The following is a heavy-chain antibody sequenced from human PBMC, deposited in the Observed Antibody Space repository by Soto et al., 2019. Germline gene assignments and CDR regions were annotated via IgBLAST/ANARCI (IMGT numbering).Heavy chain of an antibody. Sequence: PSETLSLTCTVSGGSISSYYWSWIRQPPGKGLEWIGYIYYSGSTNYNPSLKGRVTISVDTSKNQFSLKLSSVTAADTAVYYCARVEGVVADAFDIWGQGTMVTVSS. CDR1: GGSISSYY. CDR3: ARVEGVVADAFDI. CDR2: IYYSGST. J-gene: IGHJ3*02. V-gene: IGHV4-59*01. D-gene: IGHD2-2*01.